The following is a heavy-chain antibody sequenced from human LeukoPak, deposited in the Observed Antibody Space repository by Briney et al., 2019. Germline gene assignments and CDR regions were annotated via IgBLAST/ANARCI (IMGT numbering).Heavy chain of an antibody. CDR2: IWYDGRNK. Sequence: GTSLRLSCAASGFIFSSYDMHWVRQAPGKGLEWVGVIWYDGRNKQYADSVKGRFTISRDNSKNTLFLQMNSLRAEDTAVYYCARGETNWFDSWGQGTLVTVSS. CDR3: ARGETNWFDS. CDR1: GFIFSSYD. V-gene: IGHV3-33*08. J-gene: IGHJ5*01.